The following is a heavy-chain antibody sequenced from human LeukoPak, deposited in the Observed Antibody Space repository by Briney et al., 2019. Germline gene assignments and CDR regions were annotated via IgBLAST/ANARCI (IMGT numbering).Heavy chain of an antibody. CDR1: GGSFSGYY. J-gene: IGHJ5*02. CDR3: ARGRSRNYLYNWFDP. Sequence: SETLSLTCAVYGGSFSGYYWSWIRQPPGKGLEWIGEINHSGSTNYNPSLKSRVTISVDTSKNQFSLKLSSVTAADTAVYYCARGRSRNYLYNWFDPWGQGTLVTVSS. D-gene: IGHD1-7*01. CDR2: INHSGST. V-gene: IGHV4-34*01.